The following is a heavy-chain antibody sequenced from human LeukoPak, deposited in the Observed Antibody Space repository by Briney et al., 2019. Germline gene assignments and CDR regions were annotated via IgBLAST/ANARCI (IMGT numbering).Heavy chain of an antibody. V-gene: IGHV3-48*03. D-gene: IGHD2-2*01. Sequence: GGSLRLSCAASGFTFSSYEMNWVRQAPGKGLEWVSYISSSGSTIYYADSVKGRFTISRDNAKNSLYLQMNSLRAEDTAVYYCATWDCSSTSCYYYMDVWGIGTTVTVSS. CDR2: ISSSGSTI. CDR3: ATWDCSSTSCYYYMDV. CDR1: GFTFSSYE. J-gene: IGHJ6*03.